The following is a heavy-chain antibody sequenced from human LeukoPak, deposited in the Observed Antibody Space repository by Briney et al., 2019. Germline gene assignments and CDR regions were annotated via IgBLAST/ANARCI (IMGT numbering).Heavy chain of an antibody. V-gene: IGHV3-23*01. D-gene: IGHD2-15*01. Sequence: GGSLRLSCAASGFTFSSYAMSWVRQAPGKGLEWVSAISGSGGSTYYADSVKGRFTISRDSSKNTLYLQMNSLRVEDTAIYYCARPGLYCSGGSCYPFENWGQGNLVTVSS. CDR2: ISGSGGST. CDR1: GFTFSSYA. CDR3: ARPGLYCSGGSCYPFEN. J-gene: IGHJ4*02.